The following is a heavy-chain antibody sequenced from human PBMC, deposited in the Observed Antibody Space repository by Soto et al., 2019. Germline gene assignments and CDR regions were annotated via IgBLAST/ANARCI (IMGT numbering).Heavy chain of an antibody. CDR2: IGTAGDT. V-gene: IGHV3-13*01. Sequence: EVQLVESGGGLVQPGGSLRLSCAASGFTFSSYDMHWVRQATGKGLEWVSAIGTAGDTYYPGSVKGRFTISRENAKNSLYLQMNSLRAGDTAVDYCARDRVGATKGGYYYYGMDVWGQGTTVTVSS. D-gene: IGHD1-26*01. CDR3: ARDRVGATKGGYYYYGMDV. CDR1: GFTFSSYD. J-gene: IGHJ6*02.